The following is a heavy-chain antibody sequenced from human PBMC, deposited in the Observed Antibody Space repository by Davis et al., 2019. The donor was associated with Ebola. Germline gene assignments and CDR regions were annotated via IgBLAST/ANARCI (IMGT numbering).Heavy chain of an antibody. Sequence: GESLKISCAASGFTFSSYWMSWVRQAPGKGLEWVSYISSSSSTIYYADSVKGRFTISRDNAKNSLYLQMNSLRAEDTAVYYCARRMDVWGQGTTVTVSS. CDR3: ARRMDV. CDR1: GFTFSSYW. V-gene: IGHV3-48*01. J-gene: IGHJ6*02. CDR2: ISSSSSTI.